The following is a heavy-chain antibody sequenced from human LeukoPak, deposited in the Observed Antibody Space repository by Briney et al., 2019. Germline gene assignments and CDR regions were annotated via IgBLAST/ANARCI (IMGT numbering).Heavy chain of an antibody. V-gene: IGHV3-7*01. CDR2: MKPDGSDK. CDR1: GFTLSTYW. J-gene: IGHJ4*02. CDR3: ARAPLRHSWFQYFDS. Sequence: PGGSLRLSCAASGFTLSTYWVNWVRQAPGKGREGVALMKPDGSDKYCVESVKGRFTISRDNDKNSLYLQMNSLRVEDTAVYYCARAPLRHSWFQYFDSGGQGTLVPVSS. D-gene: IGHD6-13*01.